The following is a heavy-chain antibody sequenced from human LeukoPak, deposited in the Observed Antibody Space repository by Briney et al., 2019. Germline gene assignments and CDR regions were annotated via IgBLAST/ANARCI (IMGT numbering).Heavy chain of an antibody. CDR3: ARDWYCGSIGCHDTFDI. D-gene: IGHD2-2*01. V-gene: IGHV1-18*01. J-gene: IGHJ3*02. Sequence: ASVKVSCKASGYNFISYGISWVRQAPGQGLEWMGWISTNTGDTSYSHNFQGRVTLTTDTSTTTVNMELRSLRSDDTAVYYCARDWYCGSIGCHDTFDIWGQGTMVTVSS. CDR1: GYNFISYG. CDR2: ISTNTGDT.